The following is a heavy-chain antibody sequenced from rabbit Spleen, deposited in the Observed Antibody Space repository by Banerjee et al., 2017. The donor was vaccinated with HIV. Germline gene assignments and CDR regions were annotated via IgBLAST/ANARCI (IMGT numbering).Heavy chain of an antibody. CDR2: IYTGSSGDA. V-gene: IGHV1S40*01. Sequence: QSLEESGGDLVKPGASLTLTCTASGFSFSSSYYMCWVRQAPGKGLEWIACIYTGSSGDADCGSWAKGRCSKSGTSATAVTLQMTGLTAAGTVTYFCARETSSGRGVVSYIFGLWGPGTLVTVS. J-gene: IGHJ4*01. CDR3: ARETSSGRGVVSYIFGL. D-gene: IGHD4-1*01. CDR1: GFSFSSSYY.